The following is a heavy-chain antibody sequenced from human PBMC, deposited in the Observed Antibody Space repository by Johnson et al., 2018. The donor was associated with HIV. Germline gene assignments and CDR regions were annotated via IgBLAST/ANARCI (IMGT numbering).Heavy chain of an antibody. D-gene: IGHD3-22*01. J-gene: IGHJ3*02. Sequence: VQLVESGGGVVQPGRSLRLSCAASGFTFSSSAMHWVRQAPGKGLEWVAVISYDGSNKYYADSVKGRFTIPRDNSKNTLYLQMNSLRAEDTAVYYCAPLCDYYDSSGYYSDAFDIWGQGTMVTVSS. V-gene: IGHV3-30*04. CDR2: ISYDGSNK. CDR3: APLCDYYDSSGYYSDAFDI. CDR1: GFTFSSSA.